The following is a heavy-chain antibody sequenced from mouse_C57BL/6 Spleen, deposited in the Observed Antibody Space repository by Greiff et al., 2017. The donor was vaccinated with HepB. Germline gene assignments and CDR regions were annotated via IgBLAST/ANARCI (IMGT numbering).Heavy chain of an antibody. CDR1: GFTFTDYY. V-gene: IGHV7-3*01. J-gene: IGHJ3*01. CDR2: IRNKANGYTT. Sequence: EVKLVESGGGLVQPGGSLSLSCAASGFTFTDYYMSWVRQPPGKALEWLGFIRNKANGYTTEYSASVKGRFTISRDNSQSILYLQMNALRAEDSATYYCASYDVFFAYWGQGTLVTVSA. CDR3: ASYDVFFAY.